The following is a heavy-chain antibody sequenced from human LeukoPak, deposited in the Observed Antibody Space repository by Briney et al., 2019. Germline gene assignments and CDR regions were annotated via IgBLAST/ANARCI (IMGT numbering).Heavy chain of an antibody. V-gene: IGHV1-18*01. CDR3: ARILVSTDAFDI. Sequence: ASVKVSCKASGYTFTSYGISWVRQAPGQGLEWMGWISAYNGNTNYAQKLQGRVTMTTDASTSTAYMELRSLRSDDTAVYYCARILVSTDAFDIWGQGTMVTVSS. J-gene: IGHJ3*02. CDR1: GYTFTSYG. CDR2: ISAYNGNT.